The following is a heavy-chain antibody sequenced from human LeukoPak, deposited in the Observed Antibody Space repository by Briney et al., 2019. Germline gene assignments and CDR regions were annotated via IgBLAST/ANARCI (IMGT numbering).Heavy chain of an antibody. CDR1: GFTFSSYA. Sequence: PGGSLRLSCAASGFTFSSYAMSWVRQAPGKGLEWVSGISGSGGSAYYADSVKGRFTISRDNSKNTLYLQVNSLRAEDTAVYYCAKAVGSTLFDYWGQGTLVTVSS. J-gene: IGHJ4*02. V-gene: IGHV3-23*01. CDR3: AKAVGSTLFDY. CDR2: ISGSGGSA. D-gene: IGHD1-26*01.